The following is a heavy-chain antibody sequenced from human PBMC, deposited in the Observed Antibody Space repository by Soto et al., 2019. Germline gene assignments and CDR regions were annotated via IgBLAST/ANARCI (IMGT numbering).Heavy chain of an antibody. CDR2: IWYDGGNK. CDR1: GFTFSSYG. D-gene: IGHD2-2*02. J-gene: IGHJ1*01. V-gene: IGHV3-33*01. Sequence: GGSLRLSCAASGFTFSSYGMHWVRQAPGKGLEWVAVIWYDGGNKYYADSVKGRFTISRDNSKNTLYLQMDSLRAEDTAVYYCARDGLRYTRDSHFQNWGQGTLVSVSS. CDR3: ARDGLRYTRDSHFQN.